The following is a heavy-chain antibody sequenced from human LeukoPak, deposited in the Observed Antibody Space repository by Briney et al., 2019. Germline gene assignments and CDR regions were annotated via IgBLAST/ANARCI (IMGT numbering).Heavy chain of an antibody. CDR1: GFTFDDYA. V-gene: IGHV3-9*03. CDR2: ISWNSGSI. D-gene: IGHD3-3*01. Sequence: PGGSLRLSCAASGFTFDDYAMHWVRQAPGKGLEWVSGISWNSGSIGYADSVKGRFTISRDNAKNSLYLQMNSLRAEDVALYYCAKGQRFLEWLPIDYWGQGTLVTVSS. CDR3: AKGQRFLEWLPIDY. J-gene: IGHJ4*02.